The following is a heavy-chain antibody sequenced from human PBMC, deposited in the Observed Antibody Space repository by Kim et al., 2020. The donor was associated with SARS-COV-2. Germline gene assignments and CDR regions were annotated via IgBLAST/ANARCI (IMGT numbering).Heavy chain of an antibody. D-gene: IGHD6-19*01. V-gene: IGHV3-48*01. CDR2: ISGRSGAI. CDR1: GFTFSSYS. CDR3: SREYGSTEGTAFDV. Sequence: GGSLRLSCAASGFTFSSYSMNWVRQAPGKGLEWVSCISGRSGAIYYADSVKGRFTISRDNAKNALSLQMNNLRAEDTAVYYCSREYGSTEGTAFDVWG. J-gene: IGHJ3*01.